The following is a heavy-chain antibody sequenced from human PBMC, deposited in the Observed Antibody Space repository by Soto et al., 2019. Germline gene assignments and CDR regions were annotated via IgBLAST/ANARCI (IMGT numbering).Heavy chain of an antibody. Sequence: TLSLTCAVSGGSINSGGYSWSWIRQPPGKGLEWIGYIYHSGSTYYNPSLKSRVTISEDRSKNQFSLKLSSVTAADTAVYYCARTPLLNSSSWYFDYWGQGTLVTVSS. CDR3: ARTPLLNSSSWYFDY. J-gene: IGHJ4*02. CDR1: GGSINSGGYS. CDR2: IYHSGST. V-gene: IGHV4-30-2*01. D-gene: IGHD6-13*01.